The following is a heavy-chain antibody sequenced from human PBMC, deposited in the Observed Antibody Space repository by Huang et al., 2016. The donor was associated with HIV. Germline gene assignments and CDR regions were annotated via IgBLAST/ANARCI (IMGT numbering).Heavy chain of an antibody. CDR1: GYSLTTYW. CDR3: ARLDYAGTNFDY. Sequence: EVQLVQSGAEVKKPGESLKISCKGSGYSLTTYWIGWVRQMPGKGLEWMGIIYPGDSDTKYSPSFQGQVTSSAYKSVSTAYLQWSSLKASDTAMYYCARLDYAGTNFDYWGQGTLVTVSS. J-gene: IGHJ4*02. V-gene: IGHV5-51*01. D-gene: IGHD6-13*01. CDR2: IYPGDSDT.